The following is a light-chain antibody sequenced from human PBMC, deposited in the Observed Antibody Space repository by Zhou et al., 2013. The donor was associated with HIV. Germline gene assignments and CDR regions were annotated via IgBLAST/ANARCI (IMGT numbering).Light chain of an antibody. J-gene: IGLJ2*01. V-gene: IGLV1-40*01. CDR3: QSYDSSLSAHVV. CDR2: GNS. Sequence: QSVLTQPPSVSGAPGQRVTISCTGSSSNIGAGYDVHWYQQLPGTAPKLLIYGNSNRPSGVPDRFSGSKSGTSASLAITGLQAEDEADYYCQSYDSSLSAHVVFGGGTKADRP. CDR1: SSNIGAGYD.